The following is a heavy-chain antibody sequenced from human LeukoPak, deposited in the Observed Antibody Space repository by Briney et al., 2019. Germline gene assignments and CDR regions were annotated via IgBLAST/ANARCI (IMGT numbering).Heavy chain of an antibody. CDR3: ARGDEYTTSP. Sequence: PGGSLRLSCVASGFTFSSHWMTWVRQAPGKGLEWVANIKRDGGDKYYVDSVKGRFSISRDNAKNSLYLHMNSLRAEDTAVYYCARGDEYTTSPWGQGTLVTVSS. J-gene: IGHJ4*02. V-gene: IGHV3-7*05. CDR2: IKRDGGDK. CDR1: GFTFSSHW. D-gene: IGHD2-2*02.